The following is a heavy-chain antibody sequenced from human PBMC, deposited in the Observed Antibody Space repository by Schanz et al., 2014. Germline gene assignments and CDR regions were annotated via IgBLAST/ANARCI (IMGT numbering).Heavy chain of an antibody. CDR1: GFTFSSYA. D-gene: IGHD5-12*01. CDR3: ARKVVATIGGYYDN. CDR2: FVHPGGST. Sequence: EVQLLESGGGLVQPGGSLRLSCAASGFTFSSYAMSWVRQAPGKGLEWVSFVHPGGSTYYPDSVKGRFTISRDNSKNTLYLQMNSLRAEDTAVYYCARKVVATIGGYYDNWGQGTLVIVSS. J-gene: IGHJ4*02. V-gene: IGHV3-23*03.